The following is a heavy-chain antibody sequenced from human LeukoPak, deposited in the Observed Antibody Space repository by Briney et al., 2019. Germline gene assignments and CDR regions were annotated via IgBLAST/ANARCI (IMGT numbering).Heavy chain of an antibody. V-gene: IGHV3-73*01. D-gene: IGHD6-13*01. Sequence: RPGGSLRLSCAASGFTFSGSAIHWVRQASGKGLEWVGRIRSKANSYATAYAASVKGRFTISRDDSKNTAYLQMNSLKTEDTAVYYCASISQQLVLRDPVWGQGTLVTVSS. CDR1: GFTFSGSA. J-gene: IGHJ4*02. CDR2: IRSKANSYAT. CDR3: ASISQQLVLRDPV.